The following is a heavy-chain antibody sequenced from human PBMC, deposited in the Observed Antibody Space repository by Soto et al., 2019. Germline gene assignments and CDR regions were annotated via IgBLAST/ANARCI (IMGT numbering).Heavy chain of an antibody. D-gene: IGHD4-17*01. V-gene: IGHV3-30*18. CDR2: ISYDGSNK. J-gene: IGHJ4*02. CDR1: GFTFSSYG. Sequence: GGSLRLSCAASGFTFSSYGMHWVRQAPGKGLEWVAVISYDGSNKYYADSVKGRFTISRDNSKNTLYLQMNSLRAEDTAVYYCANPSGGYGDYYFDYWGQGTLVT. CDR3: ANPSGGYGDYYFDY.